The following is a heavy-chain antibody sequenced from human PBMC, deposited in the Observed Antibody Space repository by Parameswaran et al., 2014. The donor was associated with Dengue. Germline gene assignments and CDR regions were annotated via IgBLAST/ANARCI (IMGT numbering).Heavy chain of an antibody. Sequence: RWIRQPPGKGLEWIGEINHSGSTNYSPSLKSRVTISVDTSKNQFSLKLSSVTAADTAVYYCARGWWWSMDVWGPRDHGHRLL. CDR3: ARGWWWSMDV. CDR2: INHSGST. D-gene: IGHD2-8*02. V-gene: IGHV4-34*01. J-gene: IGHJ6*01.